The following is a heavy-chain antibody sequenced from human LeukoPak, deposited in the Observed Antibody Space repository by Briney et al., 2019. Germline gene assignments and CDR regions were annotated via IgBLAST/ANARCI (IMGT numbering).Heavy chain of an antibody. J-gene: IGHJ5*02. Sequence: ASVKVSCKASGYTFTGYYMHWVRQAPGQGLEWMGWINPNSGGTNYAQKFQGRVTMTRDTSISTAYMELSGLRSDDTAVYYCARVQMGYCSGGSCSYWFDPWGQGTLVTVSS. CDR1: GYTFTGYY. CDR3: ARVQMGYCSGGSCSYWFDP. V-gene: IGHV1-2*02. CDR2: INPNSGGT. D-gene: IGHD2-15*01.